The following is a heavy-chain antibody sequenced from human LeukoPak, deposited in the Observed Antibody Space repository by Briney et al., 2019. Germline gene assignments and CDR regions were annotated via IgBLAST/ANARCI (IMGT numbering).Heavy chain of an antibody. D-gene: IGHD3-22*01. Sequence: ASVKVSCKASGYTFTSYGISWVRQAPGQGLEWMGWISAYNGNTNYARKLQGRVTMTTDTSTSTAYMELRSLRSDDTAVYYCARVVEARAHYYDSSGYVDNWFDPWGQGTLVTVSS. CDR3: ARVVEARAHYYDSSGYVDNWFDP. CDR2: ISAYNGNT. CDR1: GYTFTSYG. V-gene: IGHV1-18*01. J-gene: IGHJ5*02.